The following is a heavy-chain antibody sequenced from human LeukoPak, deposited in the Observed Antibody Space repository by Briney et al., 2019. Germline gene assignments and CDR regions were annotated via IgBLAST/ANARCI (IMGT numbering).Heavy chain of an antibody. CDR1: GFTFSSYE. V-gene: IGHV3-48*03. J-gene: IGHJ5*02. Sequence: PWGSLRLSCAASGFTFSSYEMNWVRQAPGKGLEWISYISSDGTTKIYADSVKGRFTISRDNAKSSLYLQMNSLRAEDTAVYYCARDYWFDPWGHGTLVT. CDR2: ISSDGTTK. CDR3: ARDYWFDP.